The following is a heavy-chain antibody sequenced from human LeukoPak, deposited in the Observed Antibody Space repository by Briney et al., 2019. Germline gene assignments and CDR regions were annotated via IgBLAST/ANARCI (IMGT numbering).Heavy chain of an antibody. CDR1: GGSFSGYY. CDR2: ISHSGST. CDR3: AKESNSSDNWYFDL. J-gene: IGHJ2*01. Sequence: SETLSLTCAVYGGSFSGYYWNWIRQPPGKGLEWIGEISHSGSTNYNPSLKSRVTISLDTSKNQFSLKLSSVTAADTAVYYCAKESNSSDNWYFDLWGRGTLVTVSS. D-gene: IGHD2/OR15-2a*01. V-gene: IGHV4-34*01.